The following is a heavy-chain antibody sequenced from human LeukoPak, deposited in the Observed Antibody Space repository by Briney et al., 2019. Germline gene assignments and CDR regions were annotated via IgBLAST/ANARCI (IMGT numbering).Heavy chain of an antibody. Sequence: PSQTLSLTCTVSGGSINSGDYYWSWIRQPAGKGLEWIGRVYTSGNTLYSPSLKSRVAISIDRSKNQFSLKLTSVTAADTALYHCARGGRLFTFFDYWGQGIVVTVSS. CDR3: ARGGRLFTFFDY. J-gene: IGHJ4*02. D-gene: IGHD2/OR15-2a*01. V-gene: IGHV4-61*02. CDR1: GGSINSGDYY. CDR2: VYTSGNT.